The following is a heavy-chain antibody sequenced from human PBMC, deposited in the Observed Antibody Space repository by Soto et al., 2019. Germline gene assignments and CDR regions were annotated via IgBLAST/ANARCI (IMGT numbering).Heavy chain of an antibody. V-gene: IGHV3-21*01. D-gene: IGHD1-26*01. CDR2: ISSSSSYI. J-gene: IGHJ3*02. CDR3: ARGGGSGSYYGAFDI. Sequence: EVQLVESGGGLVKPGGSLRLSCAASGFTFSSYSMHWVRQAPGKGLEWVSSISSSSSYIYYADSVKGRFTISRDNAKNSLYLRMNSLRAEDTDVYYCARGGGSGSYYGAFDIWGQGTMVTVSS. CDR1: GFTFSSYS.